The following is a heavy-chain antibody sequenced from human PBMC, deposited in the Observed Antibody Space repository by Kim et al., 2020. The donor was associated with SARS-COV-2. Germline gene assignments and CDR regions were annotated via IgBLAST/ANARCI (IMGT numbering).Heavy chain of an antibody. D-gene: IGHD3-22*01. Sequence: ASVKVSCKASGYTFTSYAMNWVRQAPGQGLEWLGWINTNTGNPTYAQGFTGRFVFSLDTSVSTAYLQISSLKAEDTAVYYCARLWMTYYYDNSGYLVQWGQGTLVTVSS. V-gene: IGHV7-4-1*02. J-gene: IGHJ4*02. CDR1: GYTFTSYA. CDR2: INTNTGNP. CDR3: ARLWMTYYYDNSGYLVQ.